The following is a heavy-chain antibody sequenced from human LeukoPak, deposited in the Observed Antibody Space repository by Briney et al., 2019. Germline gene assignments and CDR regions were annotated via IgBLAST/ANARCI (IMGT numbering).Heavy chain of an antibody. J-gene: IGHJ6*02. CDR1: GGSISSTSYY. CDR2: IYYSGNT. Sequence: PSETLSLTCTVSGGSISSTSYYWGWIRQPPGEGLEWIGSIYYSGNTYYNPSLKSRVTISVDRSKNQFSLKLSSVTAADTAVYYCARASGNYYYGMDVWGQGTTVTVSS. D-gene: IGHD6-6*01. V-gene: IGHV4-39*07. CDR3: ARASGNYYYGMDV.